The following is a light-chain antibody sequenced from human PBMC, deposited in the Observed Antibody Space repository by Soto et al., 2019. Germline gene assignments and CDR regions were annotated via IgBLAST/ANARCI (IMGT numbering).Light chain of an antibody. CDR2: EVS. J-gene: IGLJ1*01. CDR1: SSDVGGYNY. Sequence: QSALTQPASVSGSPGQSITLSCTGTSSDVGGYNYVSWYQQHPGKAPKLMIYEVSNRPSGVSNRFSGSKSGNTASLTISGLQAEDEADYYCNSYASSGTLVFGTGKKGIVL. CDR3: NSYASSGTLV. V-gene: IGLV2-14*01.